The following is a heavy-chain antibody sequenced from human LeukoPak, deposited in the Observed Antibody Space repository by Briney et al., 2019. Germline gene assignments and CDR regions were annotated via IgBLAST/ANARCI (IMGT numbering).Heavy chain of an antibody. D-gene: IGHD2-15*01. J-gene: IGHJ6*02. CDR2: IYPGDSDT. V-gene: IGHV5-51*01. CDR3: ARGYCSGGSCYSAFYYGMDV. Sequence: GESLKISCKGSGYSFTSYWIGWVRQMPGKGLEWMGIIYPGDSDTRYSPSFQGQVTISADKSISTAYLQWRSLKASDTAMYYCARGYCSGGSCYSAFYYGMDVWGQGTTVTVFS. CDR1: GYSFTSYW.